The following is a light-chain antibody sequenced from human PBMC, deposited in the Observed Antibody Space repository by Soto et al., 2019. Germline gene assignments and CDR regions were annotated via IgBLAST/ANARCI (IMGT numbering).Light chain of an antibody. CDR2: GAS. CDR1: QSVSSSH. Sequence: EIVLTQSPGTLSLSPGERGTLSCRASQSVSSSHLAWYQQKPGQAPRLLIYGASSRATSIPDRFSGSGSGTDFSLRISRLEPEDFAVYYCQQYGSSPWTFGQGTKVEVK. CDR3: QQYGSSPWT. J-gene: IGKJ1*01. V-gene: IGKV3-20*01.